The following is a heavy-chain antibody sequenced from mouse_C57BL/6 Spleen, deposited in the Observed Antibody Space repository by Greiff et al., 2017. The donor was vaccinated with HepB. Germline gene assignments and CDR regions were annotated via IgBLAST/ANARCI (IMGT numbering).Heavy chain of an antibody. CDR1: GYSITSGYY. D-gene: IGHD2-2*01. V-gene: IGHV3-6*01. Sequence: VQLKESGPGLVKPSQSLSLTCSVTGYSITSGYYWNWIRQFPGNKLEWMGYISYDGSNNYNPSLKNRISITRDTSKNQFFLKLNSVTTEDTATYYCARGETMVGYCDYWGQGTTLTVSS. CDR2: ISYDGSN. J-gene: IGHJ2*01. CDR3: ARGETMVGYCDY.